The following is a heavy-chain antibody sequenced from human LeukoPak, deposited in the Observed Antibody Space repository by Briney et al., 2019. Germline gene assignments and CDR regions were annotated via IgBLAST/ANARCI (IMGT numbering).Heavy chain of an antibody. CDR2: ISGSGGST. J-gene: IGHJ6*02. D-gene: IGHD1-26*01. CDR1: GFTFSSYA. V-gene: IGHV3-23*01. Sequence: GGSLRLSCAASGFTFSSYAMSWVRQAPGKGLEWVSAISGSGGSTYYADPLKGRFTISRDNSKNTLYLQMNSLRVEDTAVYYCAISGSSRDYFYYGMDVWGQGTTVTVSS. CDR3: AISGSSRDYFYYGMDV.